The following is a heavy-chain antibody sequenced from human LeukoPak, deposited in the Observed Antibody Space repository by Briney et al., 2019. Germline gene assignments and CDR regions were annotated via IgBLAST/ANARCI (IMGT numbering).Heavy chain of an antibody. CDR2: IYSGGST. D-gene: IGHD1-7*01. J-gene: IGHJ6*03. CDR3: ARDSWNYVPYYYYYMDV. Sequence: SGGSLRLSCAASGFTVSSNYMSWVRQAPGKGLEWVSVIYSGGSTYYADSVKGRFTISRDNSKNTLYLQMNSLRAEDTAVYYCARDSWNYVPYYYYYMDVWGKGTTVTVSS. CDR1: GFTVSSNY. V-gene: IGHV3-53*01.